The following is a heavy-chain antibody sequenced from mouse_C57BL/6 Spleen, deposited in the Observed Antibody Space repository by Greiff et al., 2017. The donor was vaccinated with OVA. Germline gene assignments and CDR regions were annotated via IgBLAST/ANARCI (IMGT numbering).Heavy chain of an antibody. CDR2: ISYDGSN. D-gene: IGHD3-3*01. CDR3: AREGGWDGISFAY. V-gene: IGHV3-6*01. CDR1: GYSITSGYY. Sequence: EVKLQESGPGLVKPSQSLSLTCSVTGYSITSGYYWNWIRQFPGNKLEWMGYISYDGSNNYNPSLKNRISITRDTSKNQFFLKLNSVTTEDTAAYYCAREGGWDGISFAYWGQGTLVTVSA. J-gene: IGHJ3*01.